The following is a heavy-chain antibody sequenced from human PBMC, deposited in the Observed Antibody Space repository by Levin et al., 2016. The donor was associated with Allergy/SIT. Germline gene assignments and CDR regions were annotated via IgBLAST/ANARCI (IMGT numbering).Heavy chain of an antibody. D-gene: IGHD3-10*01. CDR3: TTAGTPGIRISTKQDHDY. V-gene: IGHV3-15*01. Sequence: WIRQPPGKGLEWVGRIKSKTDGGTTDYAAPVKGRFTISRDDSKNTLYLQMNSLKTEDTAVYYCTTAGTPGIRISTKQDHDYWGQGTLVTVSS. J-gene: IGHJ4*02. CDR2: IKSKTDGGTT.